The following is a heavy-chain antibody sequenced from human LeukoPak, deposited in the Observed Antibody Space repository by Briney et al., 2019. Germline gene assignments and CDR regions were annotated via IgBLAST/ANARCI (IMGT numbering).Heavy chain of an antibody. CDR2: INPSDGST. CDR1: GYTFTTYF. D-gene: IGHD6-19*01. CDR3: ARGVAVAGTVGDYYYMDV. V-gene: IGHV1-46*01. J-gene: IGHJ6*03. Sequence: ASVKVSCKASGYTFTTYFMNWVRQAPGQGLEWMGIINPSDGSTSYAQKFQGRVTITRNTSISTAYMELSSLRSEDTAVYYCARGVAVAGTVGDYYYMDVWGKGTTVTVSS.